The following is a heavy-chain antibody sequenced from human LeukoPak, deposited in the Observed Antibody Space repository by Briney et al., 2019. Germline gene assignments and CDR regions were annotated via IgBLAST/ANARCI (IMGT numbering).Heavy chain of an antibody. Sequence: PGGSLRLSCAASGFTFSNAWMSWVRQAPGKGLAWVGRIKSKTDGGTTDYAAPVKGRFTISRDDSKNTLYLQMNSLKTEDTAVYYCTTGHKTRYYDFWSGYYKDPDYWGQGTLVTVSS. J-gene: IGHJ4*02. CDR3: TTGHKTRYYDFWSGYYKDPDY. D-gene: IGHD3-3*01. CDR1: GFTFSNAW. V-gene: IGHV3-15*01. CDR2: IKSKTDGGTT.